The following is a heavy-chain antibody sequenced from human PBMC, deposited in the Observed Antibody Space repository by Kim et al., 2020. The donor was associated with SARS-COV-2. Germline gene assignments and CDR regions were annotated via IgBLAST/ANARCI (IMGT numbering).Heavy chain of an antibody. CDR2: ITYDGSNK. D-gene: IGHD6-13*01. V-gene: IGHV3-30*18. Sequence: GGSLRLSCAASGFTFSSYGMHWVRQAPGKGLEWVAVITYDGSNKYYADSVKGRFTISRDNSKNTLYLQMNSLRAEDTAVYYCAKDRDPISAAGTQDYWGQGTPVTVSS. CDR1: GFTFSSYG. J-gene: IGHJ4*02. CDR3: AKDRDPISAAGTQDY.